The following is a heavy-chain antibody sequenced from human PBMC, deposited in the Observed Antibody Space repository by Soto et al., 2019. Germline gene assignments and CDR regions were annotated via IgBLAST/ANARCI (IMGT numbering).Heavy chain of an antibody. CDR2: ISYDGSNK. Sequence: QVQLVESGGGVVQPGRSLRLSCAASGFTFSSYGMHWVRQAPGKGLEWVAVISYDGSNKYYADSVKGRFTISRDNSKNTLYLQMNSLRAEDTAVYYCAKDRGAQWLAKLLDYWGQGTLVTVSS. CDR1: GFTFSSYG. J-gene: IGHJ4*02. V-gene: IGHV3-30*18. CDR3: AKDRGAQWLAKLLDY. D-gene: IGHD6-19*01.